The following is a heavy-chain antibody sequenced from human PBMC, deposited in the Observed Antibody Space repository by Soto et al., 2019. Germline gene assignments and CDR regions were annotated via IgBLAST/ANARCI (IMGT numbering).Heavy chain of an antibody. J-gene: IGHJ4*02. D-gene: IGHD3-9*01. CDR3: AHKGPEDWPLDY. V-gene: IGHV2-5*02. Sequence: QFTLKESGPTQVRPTQTLTLTCAFSGFSLSTSGVGVGWIRQPPGKALEWLAVIYWDDSKHYSPSLRSRLTITKDTSKNQVVLTMTNMDPMDTGTYYCAHKGPEDWPLDYWGQGTLVTVSS. CDR2: IYWDDSK. CDR1: GFSLSTSGVG.